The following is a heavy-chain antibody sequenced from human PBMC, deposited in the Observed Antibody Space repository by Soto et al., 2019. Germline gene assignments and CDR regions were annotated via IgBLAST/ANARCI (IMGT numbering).Heavy chain of an antibody. V-gene: IGHV3-30*18. CDR2: ISYDGSNK. CDR1: GFTFSSYG. CDR3: AKSAGEVVAENDLDY. J-gene: IGHJ4*02. D-gene: IGHD2-15*01. Sequence: PGGSLRLSCAASGFTFSSYGMHWVRQAPGKGLEWVAVISYDGSNKYYADSVKGRFTISRGNSKNTLYLQMNSLRAEDTAVYYCAKSAGEVVAENDLDYWGQGTLVTVSS.